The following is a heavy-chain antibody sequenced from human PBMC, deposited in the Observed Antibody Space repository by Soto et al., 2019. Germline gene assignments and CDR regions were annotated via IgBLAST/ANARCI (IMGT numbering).Heavy chain of an antibody. CDR1: GGSISSGGYS. CDR3: AAGAIFGVVPLDY. CDR2: IYHSGST. D-gene: IGHD3-3*01. Sequence: QLQLQESGSGLVKPSQTLSLTCAVSGGSISSGGYSWSWIRQPPGKGLEWIGYIYHSGSTYYNPSPRSRVTISVDRSKNQFSLKLSSVTAADTAVYYCAAGAIFGVVPLDYWGQGTLVTVSS. J-gene: IGHJ4*02. V-gene: IGHV4-30-2*01.